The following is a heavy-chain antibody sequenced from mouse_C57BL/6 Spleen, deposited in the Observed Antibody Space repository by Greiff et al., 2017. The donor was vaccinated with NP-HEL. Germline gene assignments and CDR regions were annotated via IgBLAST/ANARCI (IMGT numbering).Heavy chain of an antibody. CDR1: GFSLTSYG. Sequence: VQLQQSGPGLVQPSQSLSITCTVSGFSLTSYGVHWVRQSPGKGLEWLGVIWSGGSTDYNAACISRLSISKDNSKSQVFFKMNSLQADDTAIYYCASSYYYGSSFDYWGQGTTLTVSS. D-gene: IGHD1-1*01. J-gene: IGHJ2*01. CDR2: IWSGGST. V-gene: IGHV2-2*01. CDR3: ASSYYYGSSFDY.